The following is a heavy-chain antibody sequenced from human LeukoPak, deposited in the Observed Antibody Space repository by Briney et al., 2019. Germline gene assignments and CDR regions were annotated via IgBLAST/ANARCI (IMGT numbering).Heavy chain of an antibody. CDR2: IYYSGNT. CDR3: AREGYSGFDY. CDR1: GGSISSSAYY. D-gene: IGHD5-12*01. V-gene: IGHV4-39*07. J-gene: IGHJ4*02. Sequence: PSETLSLTCSVSGGSISSSAYYWGLIRQPPGQGLQWIGSIYYSGNTYYNPSLKSPVTISIDTSKNQFSLRLISVTAADTAVYYCAREGYSGFDYWGQGTLVTVSS.